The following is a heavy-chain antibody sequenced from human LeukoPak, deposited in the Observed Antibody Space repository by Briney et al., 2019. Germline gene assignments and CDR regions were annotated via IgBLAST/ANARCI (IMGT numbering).Heavy chain of an antibody. Sequence: GGSLRLSCAASGFTVSNKYMSWVGQAPGKGLECVSVIYNGGNTYYADSVKGRFTISRDNAKNTVYLQIDSLRVEDTAVYYCARSDSRYALDIWGQGTMVTVSS. D-gene: IGHD5-18*01. V-gene: IGHV3-53*01. CDR2: IYNGGNT. J-gene: IGHJ3*02. CDR1: GFTVSNKY. CDR3: ARSDSRYALDI.